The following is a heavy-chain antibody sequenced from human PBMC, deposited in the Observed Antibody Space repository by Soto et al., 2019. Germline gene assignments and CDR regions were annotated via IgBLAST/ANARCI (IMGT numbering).Heavy chain of an antibody. Sequence: PGGSLRLSCAASGFTFSSYAMHWVRQAPGKGLEWVAVISYDGSNKYYADSVKGRFTISRDNSKNTLYLQMNSLKAEDTAVYYCARVSITGPTGEFDYWGQGTLVTVSS. CDR2: ISYDGSNK. J-gene: IGHJ4*02. V-gene: IGHV3-30-3*01. CDR1: GFTFSSYA. CDR3: ARVSITGPTGEFDY. D-gene: IGHD1-20*01.